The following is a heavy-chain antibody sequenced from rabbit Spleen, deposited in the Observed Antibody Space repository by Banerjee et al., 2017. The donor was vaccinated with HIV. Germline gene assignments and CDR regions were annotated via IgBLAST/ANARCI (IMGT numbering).Heavy chain of an antibody. CDR2: INAGSSGFT. CDR1: GFSLTSSDY. V-gene: IGHV1S40*01. J-gene: IGHJ4*01. CDR3: ARDGNSAGGAPDYFNL. D-gene: IGHD7-1*01. Sequence: QSLEESGGDLVKPGASLTLTCTASGFSLTSSDYMCWVRQAPGMGLEWIACINAGSSGFTYHASWAKDRFTISKTSSTTVTLQMTSLTAADTATYFCARDGNSAGGAPDYFNLWGPGTLVTVS.